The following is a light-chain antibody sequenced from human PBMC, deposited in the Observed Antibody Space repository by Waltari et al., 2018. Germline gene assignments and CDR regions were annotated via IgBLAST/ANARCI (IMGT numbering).Light chain of an antibody. J-gene: IGLJ2*01. CDR2: EVS. CDR3: SSYAGSNNYVV. V-gene: IGLV2-8*01. CDR1: SSDVGGYNY. Sequence: QSALTQPPSASGSPGQSVTISCTGTSSDVGGYNYVSWYRQHPGKALKLMIYEVSKRPSGVPDRFSGSKSGNTASLTVSGRQAEDEAEYYCSSYAGSNNYVVFGGGTKLTVL.